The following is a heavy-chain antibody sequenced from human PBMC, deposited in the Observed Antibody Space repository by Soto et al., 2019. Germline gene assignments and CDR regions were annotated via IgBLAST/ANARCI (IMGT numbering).Heavy chain of an antibody. D-gene: IGHD4-17*01. J-gene: IGHJ4*02. CDR3: AIDSAYGDPSDY. CDR2: ISSSSSYI. CDR1: GFTFSSYS. Sequence: PGGSLRLSCAASGFTFSSYSMNWVRQAPGKGLEWVSSISSSSSYIYYADSVKGRFTISRDNAKNSLYLQMNSLRAEDTAVYYCAIDSAYGDPSDYWGQGTLVTVSS. V-gene: IGHV3-21*01.